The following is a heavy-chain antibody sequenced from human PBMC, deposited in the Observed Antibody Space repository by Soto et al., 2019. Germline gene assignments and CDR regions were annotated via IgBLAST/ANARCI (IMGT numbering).Heavy chain of an antibody. CDR2: ISAYNGNT. D-gene: IGHD5-18*01. Sequence: QVQLVQSGAEVKKPGASVKVSCKASGYTFTSYGISWVRQAPGQGLEWMGWISAYNGNTNYAQKFQGRVTMTTDTSTSTAYMELRSLRSDDTAVYYCARDGRGTAIGFTARDWFDPWGQGTLVTVSS. J-gene: IGHJ5*02. V-gene: IGHV1-18*01. CDR3: ARDGRGTAIGFTARDWFDP. CDR1: GYTFTSYG.